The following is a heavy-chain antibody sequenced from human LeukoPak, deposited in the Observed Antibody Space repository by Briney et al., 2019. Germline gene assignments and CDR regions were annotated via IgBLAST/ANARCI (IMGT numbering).Heavy chain of an antibody. D-gene: IGHD3-10*01. J-gene: IGHJ4*02. V-gene: IGHV1-24*01. CDR1: GYTLTELS. CDR3: ATLLIYYGSGKLQDY. CDR2: FDPEDGET. Sequence: ASVKVSRKVSGYTLTELSMHWVRQAPGKGREWMGGFDPEDGETIYAQKFQGRVTMTEDTSTDTAYMELSSLRSEDTAVYYCATLLIYYGSGKLQDYWGQGTLVTVSS.